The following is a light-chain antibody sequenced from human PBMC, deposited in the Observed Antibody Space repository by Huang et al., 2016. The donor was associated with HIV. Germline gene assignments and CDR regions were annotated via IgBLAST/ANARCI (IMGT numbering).Light chain of an antibody. J-gene: IGKJ5*01. Sequence: QLTQSPPSLSASVGDTIIISCRASQDIGTSLAWYQQKTGRAPKLLISGASTLQTGVPSRVSVDSAGTFFTLFITGLQPEDFATYYCQQLHTYPITFGQGTRLDIK. V-gene: IGKV1-13*02. CDR1: QDIGTS. CDR2: GAS. CDR3: QQLHTYPIT.